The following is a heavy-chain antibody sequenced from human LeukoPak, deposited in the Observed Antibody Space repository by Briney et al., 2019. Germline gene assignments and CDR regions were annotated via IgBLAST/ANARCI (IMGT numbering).Heavy chain of an antibody. J-gene: IGHJ4*02. D-gene: IGHD4-23*01. CDR2: ISSSSSYI. CDR3: ARSGTTVVTDFDY. V-gene: IGHV3-21*01. Sequence: GGSLRLSCAASGFTFSSYSMNWVRQAPGKGLEWVSSISSSSSYIYYADSVKGRFTISRDNAKNSLYLQMNSLRAEDTAVYYCARSGTTVVTDFDYWGQGTLVTVSS. CDR1: GFTFSSYS.